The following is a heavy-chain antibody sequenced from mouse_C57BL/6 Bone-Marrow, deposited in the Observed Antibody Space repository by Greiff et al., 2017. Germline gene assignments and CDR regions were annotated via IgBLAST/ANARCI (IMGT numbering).Heavy chain of an antibody. V-gene: IGHV1-81*01. CDR2: IYPRSGNT. CDR3: ARHPSYYAMDY. Sequence: VQLQESGAELARPGASVKLSCKASGYTFTSYGISWVKQRTGQGLEWIGEIYPRSGNTYYNEKFKGKATLTADKSSSTAYMELRSLTSEDSAVYFCARHPSYYAMDYWGQGTSVTVSS. J-gene: IGHJ4*01. CDR1: GYTFTSYG.